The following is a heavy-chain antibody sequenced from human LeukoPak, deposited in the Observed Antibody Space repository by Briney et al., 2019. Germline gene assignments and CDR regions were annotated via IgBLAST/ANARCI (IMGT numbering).Heavy chain of an antibody. CDR1: GFTFSSYE. V-gene: IGHV3-48*03. D-gene: IGHD4-17*01. CDR2: ITNSGSNI. J-gene: IGHJ4*02. CDR3: AGDNPRYGDYGTIDY. Sequence: GGSLRLSCAASGFTFSSYEMNWVRQAPGKGLEWVSYITNSGSNIYQADSVKGRFTISRDNAQNSLYLQMNSLRAEDTAVYYCAGDNPRYGDYGTIDYWGQGTLVTVSS.